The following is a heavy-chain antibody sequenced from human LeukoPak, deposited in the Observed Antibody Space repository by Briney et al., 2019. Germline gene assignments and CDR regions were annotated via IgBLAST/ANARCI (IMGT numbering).Heavy chain of an antibody. CDR2: INTDGSDA. Sequence: GGSLRLSCAASGFTFSHYWMHWVRQAPGKGLVWVSRINTDGSDAVYADSVKGRFTISRDNAKNMLYLQMNSLRVEDTAVYYCVRDKDGYNFWGQGTLVTVSS. CDR1: GFTFSHYW. D-gene: IGHD5-24*01. J-gene: IGHJ4*02. CDR3: VRDKDGYNF. V-gene: IGHV3-74*01.